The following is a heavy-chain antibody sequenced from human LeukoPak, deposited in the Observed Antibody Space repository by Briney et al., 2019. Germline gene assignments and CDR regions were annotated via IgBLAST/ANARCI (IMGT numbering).Heavy chain of an antibody. V-gene: IGHV3-74*01. CDR3: ASTSGTYHFDP. CDR2: INSDLSST. D-gene: IGHD1-26*01. J-gene: IGHJ5*02. Sequence: GGSLRLSCAASGFTFSSYWMHWVRQAPGKGLVWVSRINSDLSSTTYADSVKGRFTISRDNAKNTLYLQMNSLRVEDTAVYYCASTSGTYHFDPWGQGTLVTVSS. CDR1: GFTFSSYW.